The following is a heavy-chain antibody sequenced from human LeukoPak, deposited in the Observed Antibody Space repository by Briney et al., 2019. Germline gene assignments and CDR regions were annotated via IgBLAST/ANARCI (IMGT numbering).Heavy chain of an antibody. CDR1: GGTFSSYA. D-gene: IGHD5-18*01. CDR2: IIPIFGTA. V-gene: IGHV1-69*05. J-gene: IGHJ4*02. CDR3: ARWMSSYGFSYFDY. Sequence: ASVKVSCKASGGTFSSYAISWVRQAPGQGLEWMGRIIPIFGTANYAQKFQGRVTITTDESTSTAYMELSSLRSGDTAVYYCARWMSSYGFSYFDYWGQGTLVTVSS.